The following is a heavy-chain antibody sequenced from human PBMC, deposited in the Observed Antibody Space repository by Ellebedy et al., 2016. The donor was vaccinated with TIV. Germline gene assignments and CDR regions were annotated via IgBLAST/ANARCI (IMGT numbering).Heavy chain of an antibody. CDR3: ARHYCSSTSCYYVYYFDY. CDR2: IYYSGST. CDR1: GGSISSYY. D-gene: IGHD2-2*01. Sequence: SETLSLXXTVSGGSISSYYWSWIRKPPGKGLEWIGYIYYSGSTNYNPSPKSRVTISVDTSKNQFSLKLSSVTAADTAVYYCARHYCSSTSCYYVYYFDYWGQGTLVTVSS. V-gene: IGHV4-59*13. J-gene: IGHJ4*02.